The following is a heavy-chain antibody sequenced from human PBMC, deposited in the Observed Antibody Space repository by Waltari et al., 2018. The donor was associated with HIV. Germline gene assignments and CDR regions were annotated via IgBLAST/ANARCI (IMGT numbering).Heavy chain of an antibody. Sequence: QVQLKQWGLRLLKPSETLSLTCAVYGSSFNGYSWGWIRQSPQGGLEWIGEIDKGDVTRYNPSLKSRASIFVDAAKSQVFLNISSATLADTAKKGRPFDFWGQGTLVAVS. V-gene: IGHV4-34*02. CDR3: PFDF. CDR1: GSSFNGYS. CDR2: IDKGDVT. J-gene: IGHJ4*02.